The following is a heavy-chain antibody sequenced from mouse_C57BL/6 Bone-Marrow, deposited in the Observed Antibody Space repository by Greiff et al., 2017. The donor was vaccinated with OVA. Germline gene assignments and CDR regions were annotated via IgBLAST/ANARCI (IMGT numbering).Heavy chain of an antibody. D-gene: IGHD2-14*01. V-gene: IGHV1-82*01. Sequence: QVQLQQSGPELVKPGASVKISCKASGYAFSSSWMNWVKQRPGKGLEWIGNINPSNGGTNYNEKFKSKATLTVDKSSSTAYMQLSSLTSEDSAVYYCARVLEGRYAMDYWGQGTSVTVSS. J-gene: IGHJ4*01. CDR1: GYAFSSSW. CDR3: ARVLEGRYAMDY. CDR2: INPSNGGT.